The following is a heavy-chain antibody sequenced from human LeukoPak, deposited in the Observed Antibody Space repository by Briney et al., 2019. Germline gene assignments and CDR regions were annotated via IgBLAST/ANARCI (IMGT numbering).Heavy chain of an antibody. D-gene: IGHD4-11*01. J-gene: IGHJ4*02. CDR1: GFTFSTYW. CDR3: AKCPSTTSTGY. Sequence: GGSLRLSCAASGFTFSTYWMHWVRQAPGKGLVWVSRIKSDGSGTSYADSVKGRFTISRDNSKNTLYLQMNSLRAEDTAVYYCAKCPSTTSTGYWGQGTLVTVSS. CDR2: IKSDGSGT. V-gene: IGHV3-74*01.